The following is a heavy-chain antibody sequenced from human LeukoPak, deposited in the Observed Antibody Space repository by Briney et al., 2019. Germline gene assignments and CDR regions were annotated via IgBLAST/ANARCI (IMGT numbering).Heavy chain of an antibody. Sequence: SETLSLTCTVSGGSISSYYWSWIRQPPGNGLHWIGYIYYSGSTNYNPSLTSRVTISVDTSKNQFALKLSSVTAADTAVYYCARGGYSYGSFDYWGQGTLVTVSS. CDR3: ARGGYSYGSFDY. V-gene: IGHV4-59*01. CDR2: IYYSGST. D-gene: IGHD5-18*01. J-gene: IGHJ4*02. CDR1: GGSISSYY.